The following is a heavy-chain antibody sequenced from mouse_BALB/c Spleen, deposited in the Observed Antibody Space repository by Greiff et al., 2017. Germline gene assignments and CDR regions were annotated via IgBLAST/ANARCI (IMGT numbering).Heavy chain of an antibody. D-gene: IGHD2-4*01. J-gene: IGHJ4*01. CDR2: IYPGSGST. CDR3: ARYDYDPYYYAMDY. CDR1: GYNFTSYW. V-gene: IGHV1-55*01. Sequence: VQLQQPGAELVKPGTSVKLSCKASGYNFTSYWINWVKLRPGQGLEWIGDIYPGSGSTNYNEKFKSKATLTVDTSSSTAYMQLSSLASEDSALYYCARYDYDPYYYAMDYWGQGTSVTVSS.